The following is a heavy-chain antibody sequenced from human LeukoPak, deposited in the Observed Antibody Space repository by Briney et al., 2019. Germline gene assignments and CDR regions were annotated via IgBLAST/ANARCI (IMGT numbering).Heavy chain of an antibody. Sequence: SETLSLTCTVSGDSISSTSSYSSISYYWAWIRQPPGKGLEWIGRIYHSGSTYYNPSLKSRVTISVDTSKNQFSLKLSSVTAADTAVYYCARDRGSGYYYSLEPIDYWGQGTLVTVSS. CDR1: GDSISSTSSYSSISYY. V-gene: IGHV4-38-2*02. J-gene: IGHJ4*02. CDR3: ARDRGSGYYYSLEPIDY. CDR2: IYHSGST. D-gene: IGHD3-22*01.